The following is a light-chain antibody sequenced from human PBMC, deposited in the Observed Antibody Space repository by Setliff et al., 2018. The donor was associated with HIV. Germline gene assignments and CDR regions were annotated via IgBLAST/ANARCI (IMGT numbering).Light chain of an antibody. V-gene: IGKV4-1*01. CDR3: QQYISVPT. CDR2: WAS. CDR1: QTLLYRSVNKNV. Sequence: DIVMTQSPDSLAVSLGETATIKCKSSQTLLYRSVNKNVLAWYQQRPGQPPKLLIYWASTRESGVPVRFSGSGSETDFTLTITRVQAEDAAVYYCQQYISVPTFGQGTKVDIK. J-gene: IGKJ1*01.